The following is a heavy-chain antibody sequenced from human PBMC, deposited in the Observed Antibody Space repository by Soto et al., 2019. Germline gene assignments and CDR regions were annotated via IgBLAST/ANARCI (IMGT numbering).Heavy chain of an antibody. CDR1: GFTFNGPA. Sequence: EVQLVESGGGLVQPGGSVKLSCAASGFTFNGPAIHWVRQASGKGLEWVGRIRNKANSYATVYAASMKGRFTISRDDSTHTAYLQMNSLTAADSAVYYCSTAYVWGQGTLVTVPS. CDR2: IRNKANSYAT. CDR3: STAYV. J-gene: IGHJ4*02. D-gene: IGHD3-16*01. V-gene: IGHV3-73*01.